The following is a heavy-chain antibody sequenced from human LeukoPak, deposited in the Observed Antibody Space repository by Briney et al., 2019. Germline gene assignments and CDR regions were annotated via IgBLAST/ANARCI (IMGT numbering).Heavy chain of an antibody. Sequence: GGSLRLSRAASGFTFSSYSMNWVRQAPGKGLEWVSYISSSGSTIHYAESVKGRFTISRDNAKNSLYLQMNSLRAEDTAVYYRATKVAGTSHFSYWGQGTLVTVSS. CDR3: ATKVAGTSHFSY. J-gene: IGHJ4*02. CDR2: ISSSGSTI. CDR1: GFTFSSYS. V-gene: IGHV3-48*04. D-gene: IGHD6-19*01.